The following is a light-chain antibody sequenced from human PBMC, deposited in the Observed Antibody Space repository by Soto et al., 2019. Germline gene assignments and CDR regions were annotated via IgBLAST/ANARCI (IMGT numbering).Light chain of an antibody. CDR1: QSVTNNQ. CDR3: QQHGSSPIT. V-gene: IGKV3-20*01. J-gene: IGKJ5*01. CDR2: GAS. Sequence: EIVLTQSPGTLSLSPGERATLSCRASQSVTNNQLAWYQQKPGQAPSLLIYGASSRATGIPDRFSGSGSGTEFTLTVDRLEPEDFAVYYCQQHGSSPITFGQGTRLEIK.